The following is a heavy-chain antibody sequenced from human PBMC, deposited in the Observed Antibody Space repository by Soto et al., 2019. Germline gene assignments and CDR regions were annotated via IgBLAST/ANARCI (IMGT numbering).Heavy chain of an antibody. CDR1: GGSFSGYY. V-gene: IGHV4-34*01. J-gene: IGHJ5*02. Sequence: SETLSLTCAVYGGSFSGYYWSWIRQPPGKGLEWIGEINHSGSTNYNPSLKSLVTLSVDTSKNQFSLKLSSVTAADTAVYYCARGGQWLGNNWFDPWGQGTLVTVS. CDR2: INHSGST. D-gene: IGHD6-19*01. CDR3: ARGGQWLGNNWFDP.